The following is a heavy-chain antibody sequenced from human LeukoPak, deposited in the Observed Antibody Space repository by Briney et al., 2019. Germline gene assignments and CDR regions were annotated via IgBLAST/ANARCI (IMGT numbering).Heavy chain of an antibody. CDR2: ISTYNGNT. D-gene: IGHD6-6*01. CDR3: ARDLERKQLVRHDY. CDR1: GYTFTSYG. V-gene: IGHV1-18*01. J-gene: IGHJ4*02. Sequence: ASVKVSCKASGYTFTSYGISWVRQAPGQGLEWMGWISTYNGNTLYAQNLQGRVTMTTDTSTSTAYMELRSLRSDDTAVYYCARDLERKQLVRHDYWGQGTLVTVSS.